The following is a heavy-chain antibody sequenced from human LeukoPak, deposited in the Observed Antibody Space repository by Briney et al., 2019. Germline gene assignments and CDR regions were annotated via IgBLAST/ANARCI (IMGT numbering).Heavy chain of an antibody. D-gene: IGHD3-22*01. V-gene: IGHV3-7*01. Sequence: PGGSLRLSCAASGFMFSSYWMSWVRQAPGKGLEWVANIKQDGSEKYYVDSVKGRFTISRDNAKNSLYLQMNSLRAEDTAVYYCARGYVSYYYDSSGYQDAFDIWGQGTMVTVSS. J-gene: IGHJ3*02. CDR3: ARGYVSYYYDSSGYQDAFDI. CDR2: IKQDGSEK. CDR1: GFMFSSYW.